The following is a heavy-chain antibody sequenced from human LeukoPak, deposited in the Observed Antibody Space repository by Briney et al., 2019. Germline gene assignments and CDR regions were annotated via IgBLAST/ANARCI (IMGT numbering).Heavy chain of an antibody. CDR2: IISSSSYI. D-gene: IGHD2-15*01. J-gene: IGHJ4*02. CDR3: ARDPQYCSGGSCYSFDY. Sequence: GGSLRLSCAASGFTFSTYSMNWVRQAPGKGPEWVSPIISSSSYIYYADSVKGRFTISRDNAKNSLYLQMNSLRAEDTAVYYCARDPQYCSGGSCYSFDYWGQGTLVTVSS. CDR1: GFTFSTYS. V-gene: IGHV3-21*01.